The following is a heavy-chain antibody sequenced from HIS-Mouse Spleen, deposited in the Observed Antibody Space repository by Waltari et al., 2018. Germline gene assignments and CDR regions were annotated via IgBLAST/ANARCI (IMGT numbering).Heavy chain of an antibody. D-gene: IGHD3-3*01. CDR2: IYTRRST. CDR3: ARDFHDFWSGYYGGDKKHDAFDI. CDR1: GGSISSYY. J-gene: IGHJ3*02. Sequence: QVQLQESGPGLVKPSETLSLTCTVSGGSISSYYWSWIRQPAGKGLEWIGRIYTRRSTNYNPSLKSRVTMSVDTSKNQFSLKLSSVTAAEAAVYYCARDFHDFWSGYYGGDKKHDAFDIWGQGTMVTVSS. V-gene: IGHV4-4*07.